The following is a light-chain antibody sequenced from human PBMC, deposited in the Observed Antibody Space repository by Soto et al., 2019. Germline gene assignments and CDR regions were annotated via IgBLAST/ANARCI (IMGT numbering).Light chain of an antibody. CDR2: ENN. V-gene: IGLV1-51*02. CDR3: GTWDSSLSGVV. Sequence: QSVLTQPPSVSAAPGQKVTISCSGSSSNIGNNYVSWYQQLPGTAPKLLIYENNKRPSGIPDRFSGSKSGTSATPGITGLQTGDEADYYCGTWDSSLSGVVFGGGTKLTVL. CDR1: SSNIGNNY. J-gene: IGLJ2*01.